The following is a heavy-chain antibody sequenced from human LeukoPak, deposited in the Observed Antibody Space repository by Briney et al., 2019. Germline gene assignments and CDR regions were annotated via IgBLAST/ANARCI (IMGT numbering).Heavy chain of an antibody. V-gene: IGHV5-51*01. D-gene: IGHD3-3*01. CDR3: ARRNYTRNDYYGMDV. Sequence: YPGHSDTRCRPSFQGQLTISADRSISTAYLQWSSLKASDTAMYYCARRNYTRNDYYGMDVWGQGTTVTVSS. J-gene: IGHJ6*02. CDR2: YPGHSDT.